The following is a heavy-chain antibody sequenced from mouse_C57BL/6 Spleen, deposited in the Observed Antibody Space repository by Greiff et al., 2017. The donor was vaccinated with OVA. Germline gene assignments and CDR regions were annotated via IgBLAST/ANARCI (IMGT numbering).Heavy chain of an antibody. D-gene: IGHD1-1*01. J-gene: IGHJ3*01. V-gene: IGHV5-17*01. CDR1: GFTFSDYG. CDR2: ISSGSSTI. Sequence: DVMLVESGGGLVKPGGSLKLSCAASGFTFSDYGMHWVRQAPEKGLEWVAYISSGSSTIYYADTVKGRFTISRDNAKNTLFLQMTSLRSEDTAMYYCARGALITTVVATPFAYWGQGTLVTVSA. CDR3: ARGALITTVVATPFAY.